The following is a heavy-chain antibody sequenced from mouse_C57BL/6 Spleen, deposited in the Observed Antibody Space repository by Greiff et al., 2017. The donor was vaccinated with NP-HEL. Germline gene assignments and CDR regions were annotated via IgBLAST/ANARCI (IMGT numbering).Heavy chain of an antibody. CDR1: GFSLTSYG. D-gene: IGHD1-1*01. Sequence: VKLQESGPGLVQPSQSLSITCTVSGFSLTSYGVHWVRQSPGKGLEWLGVIWRGGSTDDNAALKSRLSITKDNPKSQVFFKMNSLQADDTAIYYCAKKADYYGSRDAMDYWGQGTSVTVSS. J-gene: IGHJ4*01. CDR2: IWRGGST. CDR3: AKKADYYGSRDAMDY. V-gene: IGHV2-5*01.